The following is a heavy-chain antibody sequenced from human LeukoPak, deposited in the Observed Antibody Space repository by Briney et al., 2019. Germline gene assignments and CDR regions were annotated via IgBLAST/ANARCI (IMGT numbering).Heavy chain of an antibody. D-gene: IGHD6-13*01. Sequence: RSLRLSCAASGFTFSSYAMHWVRQAPGKGLEWVAVISYDGSNKYYADPVKGRFTISRDNSKNTLYLQMSSLRAEDTAVYYCARSYSSSWYAQYYYYYGMDVWGQGTTVTVSS. CDR3: ARSYSSSWYAQYYYYYGMDV. V-gene: IGHV3-30*04. CDR1: GFTFSSYA. J-gene: IGHJ6*02. CDR2: ISYDGSNK.